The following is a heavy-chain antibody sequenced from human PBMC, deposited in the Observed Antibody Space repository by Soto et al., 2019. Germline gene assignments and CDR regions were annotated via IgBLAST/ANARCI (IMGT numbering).Heavy chain of an antibody. D-gene: IGHD2-2*01. Sequence: PSETLSLTCTVSGGSISSGGYYWSWIRQHPGKGLEWIGYIYYSGSTYYNPSLKSRVTISVDTSKNQFSLKLSSVTAADTAVYYCARVGIVVVPAAMSSDYYYYGMDVWGQGTTVTVSS. CDR1: GGSISSGGYY. J-gene: IGHJ6*02. CDR2: IYYSGST. CDR3: ARVGIVVVPAAMSSDYYYYGMDV. V-gene: IGHV4-31*03.